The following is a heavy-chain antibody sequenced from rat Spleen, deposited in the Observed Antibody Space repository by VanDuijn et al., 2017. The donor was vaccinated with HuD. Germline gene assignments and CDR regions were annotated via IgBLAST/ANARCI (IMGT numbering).Heavy chain of an antibody. CDR2: INYSGST. CDR1: GYSITSNY. Sequence: EVQLQESGPGLVKPSQSLSLTCSVTGYSITSNYWAWIRKFPGNEMEWMGYINYSGSTGYNPSLKSRISITRDTSKNQFFLQVNSVTTEDTATYYCGRDNNYKAYWGQGVLVTVSS. J-gene: IGHJ2*01. CDR3: GRDNNYKAY. D-gene: IGHD1-10*01. V-gene: IGHV3-1*01.